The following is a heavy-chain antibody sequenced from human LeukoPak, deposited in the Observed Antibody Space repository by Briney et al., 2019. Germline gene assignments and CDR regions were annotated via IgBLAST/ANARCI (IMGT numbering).Heavy chain of an antibody. J-gene: IGHJ6*03. CDR3: ARLEVTGTTSYYYYYMDV. D-gene: IGHD1-7*01. CDR2: IYPGDSDT. V-gene: IGHV5-51*01. Sequence: GESLKISCKGSGCSFTSYWIGWVRQMPGKGLEWMGIIYPGDSDTRYSPSFQGQVTISADKSISTAYLQWSSLKASDTAMYYCARLEVTGTTSYYYYYMDVWGKGTTVTVSS. CDR1: GCSFTSYW.